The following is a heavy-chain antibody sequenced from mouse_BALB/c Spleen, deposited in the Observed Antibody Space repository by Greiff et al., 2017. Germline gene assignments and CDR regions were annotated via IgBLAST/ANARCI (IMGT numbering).Heavy chain of an antibody. CDR2: IDPENGDT. CDR1: GFNIKDYY. Sequence: EVKLVESGAELVRSGASVKLSCTASGFNIKDYYMHWVKQRPEQGLEWIGWIDPENGDTEYAPKFQGKATMTADTSSNTAYLQLSSLTSEDTAVYYCNAYYGSRGWFAYWGQGTLVTVSA. J-gene: IGHJ3*01. D-gene: IGHD1-1*01. V-gene: IGHV14-4*02. CDR3: NAYYGSRGWFAY.